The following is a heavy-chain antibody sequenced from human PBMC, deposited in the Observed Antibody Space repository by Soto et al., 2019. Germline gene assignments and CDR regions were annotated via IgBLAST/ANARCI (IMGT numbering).Heavy chain of an antibody. D-gene: IGHD6-6*01. V-gene: IGHV3-15*01. CDR1: GFTFSNAW. CDR3: TTAFEYSSSNWFDP. J-gene: IGHJ5*02. Sequence: GWSLRLSCAASGFTFSNAWMSWVHQAPGKGLEWVGRIKSKTDGGTTDYAAPVKGRFTISRDDSKNTLYLQMNSLKTEDTAVYYCTTAFEYSSSNWFDPWGQGTLVTVSS. CDR2: IKSKTDGGTT.